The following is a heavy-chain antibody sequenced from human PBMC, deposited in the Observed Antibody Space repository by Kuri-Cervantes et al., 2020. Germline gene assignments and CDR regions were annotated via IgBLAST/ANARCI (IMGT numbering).Heavy chain of an antibody. CDR2: IYYSGST. V-gene: IGHV4-59*01. D-gene: IGHD7-27*01. CDR1: SGSISSYY. J-gene: IGHJ4*02. Sequence: ESLKISCTVSSGSISSYYWSWIRQPPGKGLEWIGYIYYSGSTNYNPSLKSRVTISVDTSKNQFSLKLSSVTAADTAVYYCARAGKLGRGFDYWGQGTLVTVSS. CDR3: ARAGKLGRGFDY.